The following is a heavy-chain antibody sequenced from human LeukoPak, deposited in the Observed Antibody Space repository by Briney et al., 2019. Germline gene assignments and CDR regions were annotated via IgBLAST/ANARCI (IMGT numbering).Heavy chain of an antibody. CDR3: ARDSERFGELFSYYFDY. D-gene: IGHD3-10*01. CDR2: INPNSGGT. Sequence: VASVKVSCKASGYTFTGYYMHWVRQAPGQGLEWMGWINPNSGGTNYAQKFQGRVTMTRDTSISTAYMELSRLRSDDTAVYYRARDSERFGELFSYYFDYWGQGTLVTVSS. CDR1: GYTFTGYY. J-gene: IGHJ4*02. V-gene: IGHV1-2*02.